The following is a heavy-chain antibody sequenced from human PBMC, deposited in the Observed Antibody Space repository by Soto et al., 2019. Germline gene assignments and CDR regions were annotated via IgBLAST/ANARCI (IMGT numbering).Heavy chain of an antibody. CDR2: IYSGGST. CDR3: ARGANTAMVKYYYMDV. J-gene: IGHJ6*03. V-gene: IGHV3-66*01. Sequence: GGSLRLSCAASGFTVSSNYMSWVRQAPGKGLEWVSVIYSGGSTYYADSVKGRFTISRDNSKNTLYLQMNSLRAEDTAVYYCARGANTAMVKYYYMDVWGKGTTVTVSS. CDR1: GFTVSSNY. D-gene: IGHD5-18*01.